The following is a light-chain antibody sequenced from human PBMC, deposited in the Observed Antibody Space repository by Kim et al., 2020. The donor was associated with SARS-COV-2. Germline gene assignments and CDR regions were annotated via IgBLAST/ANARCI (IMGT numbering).Light chain of an antibody. CDR2: DAS. CDR3: QQTYSAPLT. CDR1: QNIYTY. V-gene: IGKV1-39*01. J-gene: IGKJ4*01. Sequence: DIQMTQSPATLAASVGDRVSITCRAGQNIYTYLCWYQQKPGKAPKLLIDDASNLQGGVPSRFSGGGSGTDFTLTISRLQPDDFATYCCQQTYSAPLTFGAGTKVDIK.